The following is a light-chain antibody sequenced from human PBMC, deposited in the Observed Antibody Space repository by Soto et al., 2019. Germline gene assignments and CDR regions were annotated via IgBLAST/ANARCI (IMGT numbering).Light chain of an antibody. Sequence: QSGLTQPASVSGSPGQCITISVTGTRXEIGSFLYVSCYQQLPGKVHKLMIYQVRNRPSGVSNRFSGSKSGNTASLTISGLQAEDEYEYFCSSYSSSSTVYVFGAWTKVTVL. CDR2: QVR. J-gene: IGLJ1*01. V-gene: IGLV2-14*01. CDR3: SSYSSSSTVYV. CDR1: RXEIGSFLY.